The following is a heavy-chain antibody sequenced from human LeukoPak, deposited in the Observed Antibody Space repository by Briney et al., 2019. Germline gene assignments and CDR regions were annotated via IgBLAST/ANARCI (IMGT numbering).Heavy chain of an antibody. CDR1: GFTVNSYY. CDR3: AKERSLEIAVAGTILDY. D-gene: IGHD6-19*01. J-gene: IGHJ4*02. Sequence: GGSLRLSCAASGFTVNSYYMGWVRQAPGKGLEWVSVIYSGGDTYYADSVKGRFTISRDNSKNMIYLEMSSLKAEDTAVYYCAKERSLEIAVAGTILDYWGQGTLVTVSS. CDR2: IYSGGDT. V-gene: IGHV3-66*01.